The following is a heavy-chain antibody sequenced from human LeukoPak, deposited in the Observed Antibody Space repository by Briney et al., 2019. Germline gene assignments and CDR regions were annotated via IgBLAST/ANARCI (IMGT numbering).Heavy chain of an antibody. CDR1: GYTFTSYD. J-gene: IGHJ3*02. Sequence: ASVKVSCKASGYTFTSYDINWVRQATGQGLEWMGWMNPNSGNTGYAQKFQGRVTITRNTSISKAYMELSSLRSEETAVYYCARGRLNPTGSFSRRSYAFDIWGQGTMVTVSS. D-gene: IGHD5-12*01. CDR3: ARGRLNPTGSFSRRSYAFDI. V-gene: IGHV1-8*03. CDR2: MNPNSGNT.